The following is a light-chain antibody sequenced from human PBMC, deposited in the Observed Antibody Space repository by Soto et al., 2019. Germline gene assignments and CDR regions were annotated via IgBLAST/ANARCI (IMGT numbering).Light chain of an antibody. CDR3: QQYGSSPGT. J-gene: IGKJ2*02. V-gene: IGKV3-20*01. CDR1: QSVSSSY. Sequence: EIVLTQSPGTLSLSPGERATLSCRASQSVSSSYFAWYQQKPGQAPRLLIYLASSRATGIPDRFSGSGSGTDFTLTISRLEPEDFAVYYCQQYGSSPGTFGQGTKLEIK. CDR2: LAS.